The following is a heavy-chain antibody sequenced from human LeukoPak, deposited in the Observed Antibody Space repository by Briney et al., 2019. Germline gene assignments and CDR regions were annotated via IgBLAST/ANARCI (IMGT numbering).Heavy chain of an antibody. D-gene: IGHD6-19*01. CDR2: ISYDGSNK. CDR3: ARGLYSSGWYLDY. Sequence: GRSLRLSCAASGFTFSTYAMHWVRQAPGKGLEWVAVISYDGSNKYYADSVKGRFTISRDNSKNTLYLQMNSRRAEDTAVYYCARGLYSSGWYLDYWGQGILVTVSS. V-gene: IGHV3-30*04. CDR1: GFTFSTYA. J-gene: IGHJ4*02.